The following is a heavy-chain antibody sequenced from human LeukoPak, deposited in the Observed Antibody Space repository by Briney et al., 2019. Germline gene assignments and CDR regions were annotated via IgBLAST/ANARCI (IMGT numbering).Heavy chain of an antibody. CDR3: VRGRHGAGTEYYFDF. CDR1: GFTFSTYS. CDR2: ISSSSTYI. Sequence: GGSLRLSCAASGFTFSTYSMNWVRQALGKGLEWVSSISSSSTYIYYAGSVKGRFTISRDNAKNSLYLQMNSLSAEDTAVYYCVRGRHGAGTEYYFDFWGQGTLVTVSS. J-gene: IGHJ4*02. V-gene: IGHV3-21*01. D-gene: IGHD6-13*01.